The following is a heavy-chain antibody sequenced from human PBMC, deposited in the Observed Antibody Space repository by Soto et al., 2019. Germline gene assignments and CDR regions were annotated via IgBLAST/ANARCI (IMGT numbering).Heavy chain of an antibody. Sequence: GGSLRLSCAASGFTFSIYAMSWVRQAPGKGLEWVSTIGGSGGGTSYADFVRGRFTISRDNSRNTLYLQMNSLRAEDTAVYYCAKDAPGSGWLSDYWGQGTLVTVSS. CDR2: IGGSGGGT. CDR1: GFTFSIYA. D-gene: IGHD3-22*01. CDR3: AKDAPGSGWLSDY. J-gene: IGHJ4*02. V-gene: IGHV3-23*01.